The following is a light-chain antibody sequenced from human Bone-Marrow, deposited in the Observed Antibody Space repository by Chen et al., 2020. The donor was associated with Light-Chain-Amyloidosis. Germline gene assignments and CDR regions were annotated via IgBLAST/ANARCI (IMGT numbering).Light chain of an antibody. CDR1: NIGSTS. CDR2: DDS. Sequence: SYVLTHPSSVSVAPGQTAPRACGGNNIGSTSVHWYQQTPGQAPLLVVYDDSDRPSGIPERLSGSNSGNTATLTISRVEAGDEADYYCQVWDRSSDRPVFGGGTKLTVL. CDR3: QVWDRSSDRPV. V-gene: IGLV3-21*02. J-gene: IGLJ3*02.